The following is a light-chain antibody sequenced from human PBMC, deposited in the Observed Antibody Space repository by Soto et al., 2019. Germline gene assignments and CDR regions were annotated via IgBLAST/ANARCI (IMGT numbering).Light chain of an antibody. CDR3: QQYISGWT. V-gene: IGKV1-5*03. CDR1: QSIKNW. CDR2: KAS. Sequence: DIQMTQSPSTLSASVGDRVTITCRASQSIKNWLAWYQQKPGEAPKLLIYKASTLESGVPSRFSGSGSETEFTLTISSLQPDDFATYYCQQYISGWTFGQGTKVDIK. J-gene: IGKJ1*01.